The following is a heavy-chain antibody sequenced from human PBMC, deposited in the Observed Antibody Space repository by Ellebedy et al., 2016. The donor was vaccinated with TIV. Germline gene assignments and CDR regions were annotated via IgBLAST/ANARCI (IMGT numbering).Heavy chain of an antibody. CDR2: INSDGNNT. Sequence: GESLKISCAASGFTFSSFWMHWVRQAPGKGPMWVSRINSDGNNTGYADFVKGRFTISRDNAKNTLYLQINSLRAEDRAMYYCARQNGWFGHSFDIWGHGTMVTVSS. V-gene: IGHV3-74*01. D-gene: IGHD6-19*01. J-gene: IGHJ3*02. CDR1: GFTFSSFW. CDR3: ARQNGWFGHSFDI.